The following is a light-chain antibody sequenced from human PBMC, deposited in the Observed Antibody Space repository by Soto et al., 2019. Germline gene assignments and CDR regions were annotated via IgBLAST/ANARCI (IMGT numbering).Light chain of an antibody. J-gene: IGLJ3*02. CDR2: DVS. CDR1: SSDVGGYNY. V-gene: IGLV2-14*01. Sequence: QSVLTQPASVSGSPGQSITISCTGTSSDVGGYNYVSWYQQHPGKAPKLMIYDVSNRPSGVSSRFSGSKSGNTASLTISGLQAEDEADYYCSSYTSSSVWVFGGGTKLTVL. CDR3: SSYTSSSVWV.